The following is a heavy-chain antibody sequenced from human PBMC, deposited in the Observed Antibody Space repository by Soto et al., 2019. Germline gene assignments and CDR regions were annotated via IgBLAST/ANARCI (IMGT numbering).Heavy chain of an antibody. Sequence: ASVKVSCKASEYTLTGYYMNWLRQAPGQGLEWMGWINPKSGDTRYAQKFQGRVTMTRDTSISTAYMELSRLRSDDTAVYYCARDLAGNDYFDYWGQGTLVTVSS. J-gene: IGHJ4*02. D-gene: IGHD6-19*01. CDR3: ARDLAGNDYFDY. CDR1: EYTLTGYY. V-gene: IGHV1-2*02. CDR2: INPKSGDT.